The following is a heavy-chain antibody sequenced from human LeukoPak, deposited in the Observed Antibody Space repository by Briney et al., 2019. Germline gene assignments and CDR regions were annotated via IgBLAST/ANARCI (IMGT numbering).Heavy chain of an antibody. Sequence: GGSLRLSCAASGFTFSSYGMSWVRQAPGKGLEWVANIKQDGSEKYYVDSVKGRFTISRDNAKNSLYLQMNSLRAEDTAVYYCARDHPDTAMGHWGQGTLVTVSS. CDR3: ARDHPDTAMGH. CDR2: IKQDGSEK. V-gene: IGHV3-7*01. D-gene: IGHD5-18*01. CDR1: GFTFSSYG. J-gene: IGHJ4*02.